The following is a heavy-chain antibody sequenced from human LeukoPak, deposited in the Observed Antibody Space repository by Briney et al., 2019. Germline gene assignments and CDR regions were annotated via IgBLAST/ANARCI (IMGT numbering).Heavy chain of an antibody. Sequence: SVKVSCKASGGTFSSYAISWVRQAPGQGLEWMGGIIPIFGTANYAQKFQGRVTITAVESTSTAYMELSSLRSEDTAVYYCAREGEHETYYYDSSGYYDAFDIWGQGTMVTVSS. CDR1: GGTFSSYA. CDR2: IIPIFGTA. CDR3: AREGEHETYYYDSSGYYDAFDI. V-gene: IGHV1-69*13. D-gene: IGHD3-22*01. J-gene: IGHJ3*02.